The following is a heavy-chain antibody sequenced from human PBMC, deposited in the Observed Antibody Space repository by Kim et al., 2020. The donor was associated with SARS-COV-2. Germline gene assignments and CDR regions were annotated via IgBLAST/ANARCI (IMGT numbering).Heavy chain of an antibody. V-gene: IGHV3-73*01. CDR3: TRGEQYYDFWSGFDYYGMDV. J-gene: IGHJ6*02. Sequence: GGSLRLSCAASGFTFSGSAMHWVRQASGKGLEWVGRIRSKANSYATAYAASVKGRFTISRDDSKNTAYLQTNSLKTEDTAVYYCTRGEQYYDFWSGFDYYGMDVWGQGTTVTVSS. CDR1: GFTFSGSA. D-gene: IGHD3-3*01. CDR2: IRSKANSYAT.